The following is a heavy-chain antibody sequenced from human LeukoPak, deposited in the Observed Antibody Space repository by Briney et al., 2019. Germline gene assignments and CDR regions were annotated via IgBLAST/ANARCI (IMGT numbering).Heavy chain of an antibody. D-gene: IGHD5-24*01. CDR3: ARHQLPSRGFDP. V-gene: IGHV4-31*03. J-gene: IGHJ5*02. CDR2: IYYSGST. Sequence: PSETLSLTCTVSGGSTSSGGYYWSWIRQHPGKGLEWIGYIYYSGSTYYNPSLKSRVTISVDTSKNQFSLKLSSVTAADTAVYYCARHQLPSRGFDPWGQGTLVTVSS. CDR1: GGSTSSGGYY.